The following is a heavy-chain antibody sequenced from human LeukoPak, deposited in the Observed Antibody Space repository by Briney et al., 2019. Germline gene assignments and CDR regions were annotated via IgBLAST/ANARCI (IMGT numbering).Heavy chain of an antibody. J-gene: IGHJ5*02. CDR2: IRYGGNNE. V-gene: IGHV3-30*02. CDR3: ARASGLTAAGMRWFDP. CDR1: GFTISDYW. D-gene: IGHD6-13*01. Sequence: GGSLRLSCAASGFTISDYWMSWVRQAPGKGLEWVAFIRYGGNNEYYADSVKGRFTISRDNSKNTVCLQMNSLRAEDTAVYYCARASGLTAAGMRWFDPWGQGTLVTVSS.